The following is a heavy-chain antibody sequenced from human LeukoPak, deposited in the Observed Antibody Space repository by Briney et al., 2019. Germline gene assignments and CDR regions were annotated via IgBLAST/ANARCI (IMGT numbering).Heavy chain of an antibody. Sequence: ASVKVSCKASGYTFTGYYMHWVRQAPGQGLEWMGWINPNSGGTNYAQKFQGRVTMTRDTSISTAYMELSRLRSDDTAVYYCASSDGRAGHAFDIWGQGTMVTVSS. CDR2: INPNSGGT. J-gene: IGHJ3*02. CDR1: GYTFTGYY. CDR3: ASSDGRAGHAFDI. D-gene: IGHD1-26*01. V-gene: IGHV1-2*02.